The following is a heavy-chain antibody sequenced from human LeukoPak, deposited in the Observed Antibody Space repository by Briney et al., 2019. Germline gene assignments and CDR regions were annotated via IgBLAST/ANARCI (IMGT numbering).Heavy chain of an antibody. J-gene: IGHJ3*02. CDR1: GYCFTSYC. D-gene: IGHD2-21*02. V-gene: IGHV5-51*01. CDR3: ARLLRDSAFDI. CDR2: IYPGDSDP. Sequence: LKISCKGAGYCFTSYCICWGRQMPERVLEGMVIIYPGDSDPKYRPSVQGHVTTSTDKSINTAYRQWNNLKASDNAMYYCARLLRDSAFDIWGQGTLVTVSS.